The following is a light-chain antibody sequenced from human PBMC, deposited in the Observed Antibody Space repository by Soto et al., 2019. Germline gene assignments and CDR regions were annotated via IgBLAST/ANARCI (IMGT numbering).Light chain of an antibody. J-gene: IGKJ4*01. CDR2: KAS. CDR1: QDISIW. Sequence: DIQMTQSPSTLSASVGDRVTITCRASQDISIWLAWYQQKPGKAPNLLIYKASSLESGVPSRFSGSGSVTEFTLTISSLQPDDFATYYCQQYNSYPLTFGGGNKVEIK. V-gene: IGKV1-5*03. CDR3: QQYNSYPLT.